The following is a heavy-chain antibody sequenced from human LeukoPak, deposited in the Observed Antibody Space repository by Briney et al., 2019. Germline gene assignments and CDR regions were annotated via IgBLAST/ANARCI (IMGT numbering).Heavy chain of an antibody. J-gene: IGHJ5*02. V-gene: IGHV4-59*08. CDR2: IYYSGST. CDR3: ARHIRVLDWFDP. D-gene: IGHD2-2*02. CDR1: GGSISSYY. Sequence: PSETLSLTCTVSGGSISSYYWSWIRQPPGKGLEWIGYIYYSGSTNYNPSLKSRVTISVDTSKNQFSLKLSSVTAADTAVYYCARHIRVLDWFDPWGQGTLVTVSS.